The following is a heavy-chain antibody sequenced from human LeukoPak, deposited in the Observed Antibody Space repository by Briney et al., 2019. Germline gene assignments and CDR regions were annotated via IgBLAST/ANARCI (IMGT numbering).Heavy chain of an antibody. CDR2: ISGSGGST. D-gene: IGHD3-9*01. Sequence: GVLRPSWAAPGFTFSSHGMSWVRQAPGKGLELVSAISGSGGSTYYADSVKGRFTISRDNSKNTLYLQMNSLRAEDTAVYYCAKRKRYFDWLLFRYYFDYWGQGTLVTVSS. CDR1: GFTFSSHG. J-gene: IGHJ4*02. CDR3: AKRKRYFDWLLFRYYFDY. V-gene: IGHV3-23*01.